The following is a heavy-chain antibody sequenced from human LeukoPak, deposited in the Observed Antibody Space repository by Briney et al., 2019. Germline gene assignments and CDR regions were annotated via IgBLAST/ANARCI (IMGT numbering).Heavy chain of an antibody. Sequence: ASVKVSCKVSGYTLTELSMHWVRQAPGKGLEWMGGFDPEDGETIYAQKFQGRVTMTEDTPTDTAYMELSSLRSEDTAVYYCATARRWELRSPLDYWGQGTLVTVSS. CDR1: GYTLTELS. V-gene: IGHV1-24*01. CDR2: FDPEDGET. CDR3: ATARRWELRSPLDY. J-gene: IGHJ4*02. D-gene: IGHD1-26*01.